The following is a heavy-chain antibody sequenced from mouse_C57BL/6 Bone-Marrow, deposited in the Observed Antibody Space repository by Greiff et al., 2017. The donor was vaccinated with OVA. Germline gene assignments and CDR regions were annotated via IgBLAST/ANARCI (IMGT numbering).Heavy chain of an antibody. CDR1: GYSFTGYF. CDR2: INPYNGDT. J-gene: IGHJ2*01. Sequence: VQLQQSGPELVKPGDSVKISCKASGYSFTGYFMNWVMQSHGKSLEWIGRINPYNGDTFYNQKFKGKATLTVDKSSSTAHMELRSLTSEDSAVYYCARGDGSSYEGYCDYWGQGTTLTVSS. V-gene: IGHV1-20*01. D-gene: IGHD1-1*01. CDR3: ARGDGSSYEGYCDY.